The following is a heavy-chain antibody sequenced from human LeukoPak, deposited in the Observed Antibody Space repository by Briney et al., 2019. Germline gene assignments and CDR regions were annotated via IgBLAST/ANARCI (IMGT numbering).Heavy chain of an antibody. V-gene: IGHV4-4*02. J-gene: IGHJ4*02. Sequence: SGTLSLTCAVSGGSISSSNWWSWIRQPPGKGLEWIGEINHSGSTNYNPSLKSRVTISVDTSKNQFSLKLSSVTAADTAVYYCARSMGPLDYWGQGTLVTVSS. D-gene: IGHD2/OR15-2a*01. CDR2: INHSGST. CDR3: ARSMGPLDY. CDR1: GGSISSSNW.